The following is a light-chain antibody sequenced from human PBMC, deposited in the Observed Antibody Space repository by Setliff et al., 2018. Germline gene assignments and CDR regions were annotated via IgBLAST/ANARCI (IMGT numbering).Light chain of an antibody. Sequence: SVLTQPASVSGSPGQSITISCAGTSSDVGAYNLVSWYQQHPGKGPKVLIYEVTKRPSGVSTRFSGSKSGDTASLTISGLQAEDEADYHCASYIGSSTYVFGSGTKVTVL. V-gene: IGLV2-23*02. CDR3: ASYIGSSTYV. CDR2: EVT. CDR1: SSDVGAYNL. J-gene: IGLJ1*01.